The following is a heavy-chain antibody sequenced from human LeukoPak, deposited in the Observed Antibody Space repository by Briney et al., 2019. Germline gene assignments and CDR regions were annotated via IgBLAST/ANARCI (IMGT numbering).Heavy chain of an antibody. D-gene: IGHD6-13*01. CDR3: AIAAAGRRRIFDY. V-gene: IGHV4-34*01. CDR1: GGSFSGYY. CDR2: INHSGST. Sequence: PSETLSLTCAVYGGSFSGYYWSWIRQPPGKGLEWIGEINHSGSTNYNPSLKSRVTISVDTSKNQFSLKLSSVTAADTAVYYCAIAAAGRRRIFDYWGQGTLVTVSS. J-gene: IGHJ4*02.